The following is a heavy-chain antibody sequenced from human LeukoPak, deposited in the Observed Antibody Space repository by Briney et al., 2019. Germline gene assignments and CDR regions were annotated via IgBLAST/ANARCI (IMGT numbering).Heavy chain of an antibody. D-gene: IGHD3-3*01. CDR3: ANTKYDFWSGYYSPY. CDR2: IYYSGST. V-gene: IGHV4-59*01. J-gene: IGHJ4*02. CDR1: GGSISSYY. Sequence: SETLSLTCTVSGGSISSYYWSWIRQPPGKGLEWIGYIYYSGSTNYNPSLKSRVTISVDTSKNQFSLKLSSVTAADTAVYYCANTKYDFWSGYYSPYWGQGTLVTVSS.